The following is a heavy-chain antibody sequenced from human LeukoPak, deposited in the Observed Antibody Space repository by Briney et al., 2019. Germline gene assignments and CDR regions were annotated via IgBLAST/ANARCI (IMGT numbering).Heavy chain of an antibody. CDR2: IYTSGST. D-gene: IGHD3-3*01. CDR3: ARDANDFWSGYSDY. V-gene: IGHV4-61*02. CDR1: GGSISSGSYY. J-gene: IGHJ4*02. Sequence: SQTLSLTCTVSGGSISSGSYYWSWIRQPAGKGLEWIGRIYTSGSTNYNPSLKSRVTISVDTSKNQFSLELSSVTAADTAVYYCARDANDFWSGYSDYWGQGTLVTVSS.